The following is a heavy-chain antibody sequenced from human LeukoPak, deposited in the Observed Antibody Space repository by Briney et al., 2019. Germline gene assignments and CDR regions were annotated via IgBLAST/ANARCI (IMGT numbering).Heavy chain of an antibody. CDR1: GDTFSSYY. J-gene: IGHJ6*03. Sequence: ASVKVSCKASGDTFSSYYIHWVRQAPGQGLVWMGLINPTGGSTNYAQKFQDRVTMTTDTSTSTVSMQLSSMRSDDTAVYHCARGPRITLIRGGQWYHYMDVWGKGTTVTISS. V-gene: IGHV1-46*01. CDR2: INPTGGST. CDR3: ARGPRITLIRGGQWYHYMDV. D-gene: IGHD3-10*01.